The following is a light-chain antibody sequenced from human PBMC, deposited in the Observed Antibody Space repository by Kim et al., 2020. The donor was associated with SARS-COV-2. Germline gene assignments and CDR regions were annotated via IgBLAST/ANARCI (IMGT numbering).Light chain of an antibody. CDR1: QTITTY. V-gene: IGKV1-39*01. CDR2: GAS. J-gene: IGKJ2*01. Sequence: GDRVTITCRASQTITTYLNWYQQKPGKAPKLLIYGASNLQSGVPSRFSGRGSGTDFTLTISSLQPEDFASYYCQQSYSTRYTFGQGTKLEI. CDR3: QQSYSTRYT.